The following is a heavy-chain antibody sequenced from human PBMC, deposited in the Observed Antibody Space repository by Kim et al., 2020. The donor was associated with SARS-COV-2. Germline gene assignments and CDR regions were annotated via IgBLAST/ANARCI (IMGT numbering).Heavy chain of an antibody. V-gene: IGHV4-39*01. D-gene: IGHD1-1*01. J-gene: IGHJ2*01. CDR3: ARHAWYNSFFCPFYL. CDR1: GASISSSNYH. Sequence: SETLSLTCTVSGASISSSNYHWGWIRQPPGKGLEWIGTLFYGGTSFYNMSLRSRVTMSVDSSNNRFSLNLDSVTAADTGLYYCARHAWYNSFFCPFYLWG. CDR2: LFYGGTS.